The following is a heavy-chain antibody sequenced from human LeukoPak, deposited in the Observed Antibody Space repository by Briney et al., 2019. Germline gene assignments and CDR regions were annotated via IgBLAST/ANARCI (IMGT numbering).Heavy chain of an antibody. CDR3: ARRQQVFNY. CDR2: ISSSSSTI. J-gene: IGHJ4*02. CDR1: GFTFSSYS. Sequence: GRSLRLSCAASGFTFSSYSMNWVRQAPGKGLEWVSYISSSSSTIYYADSVKGRFTISRDNAKNSLYLQMNSLRAEDTAMYYCARRQQVFNYWGQGTLVTVSS. D-gene: IGHD6-13*01. V-gene: IGHV3-48*01.